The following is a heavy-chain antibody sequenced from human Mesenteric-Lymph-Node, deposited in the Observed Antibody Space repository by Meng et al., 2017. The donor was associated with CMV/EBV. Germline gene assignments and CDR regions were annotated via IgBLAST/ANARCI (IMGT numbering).Heavy chain of an antibody. Sequence: SVSSPSYYLSFIRPPPGKRPEWIGNIYYSGSTNYTPSLKSRVTVSLDTSKDQFSLKLTSLTAADTAMYYCASSELRYFDWLLLNFDYWGQGALVTVSS. CDR1: SVSSPSYY. J-gene: IGHJ4*02. CDR2: IYYSGST. D-gene: IGHD3-9*01. V-gene: IGHV4-61*01. CDR3: ASSELRYFDWLLLNFDY.